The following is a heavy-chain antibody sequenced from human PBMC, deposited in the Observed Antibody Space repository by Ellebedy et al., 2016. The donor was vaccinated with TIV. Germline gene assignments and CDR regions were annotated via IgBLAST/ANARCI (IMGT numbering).Heavy chain of an antibody. J-gene: IGHJ4*02. CDR3: AREGASAGADYFDY. V-gene: IGHV1-46*01. CDR1: GFTFTSYY. Sequence: AASVKVSCKASGFTFTSYYIHWVRQAPGQGLEWMGRVNPGGGRTKFAPNFQGRLTMTRDTSTSEVYMEVRSLRSDDTVVYYCAREGASAGADYFDYWGQGTLVIVSS. CDR2: VNPGGGRT. D-gene: IGHD1-26*01.